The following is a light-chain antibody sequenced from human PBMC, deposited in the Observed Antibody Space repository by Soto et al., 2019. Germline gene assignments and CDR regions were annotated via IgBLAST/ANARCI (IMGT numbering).Light chain of an antibody. CDR2: GAS. J-gene: IGKJ1*01. CDR3: QQYGSTPRA. CDR1: QSVSSSY. Sequence: DIVLTQSPGPLSFSPGERATLSCTSSQSVSSSYLAWYQQKPGQAPRLIIYGASSRATGIPDRFSGSGSGTDFTLTISRLEPEDFAVYYCQQYGSTPRAFGQGTKVDIK. V-gene: IGKV3-20*01.